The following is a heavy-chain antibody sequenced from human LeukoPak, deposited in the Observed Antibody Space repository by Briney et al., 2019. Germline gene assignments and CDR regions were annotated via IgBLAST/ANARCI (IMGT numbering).Heavy chain of an antibody. J-gene: IGHJ3*02. D-gene: IGHD4-17*01. CDR3: AGINDYGDPTGTFDI. CDR1: GFTFSRYG. Sequence: GGSLRLSCAASGFTFSRYGMHWVRQAPGKGLEWVSSISSSSSYIHYTDSVKGRFTISRDNAKNSLYLQMNSLRVEDTAVYYCAGINDYGDPTGTFDIWGQGTMVTVSS. V-gene: IGHV3-21*01. CDR2: ISSSSSYI.